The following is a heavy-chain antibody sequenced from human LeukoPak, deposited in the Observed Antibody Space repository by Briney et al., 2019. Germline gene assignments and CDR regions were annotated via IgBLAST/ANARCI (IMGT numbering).Heavy chain of an antibody. CDR3: ARPLNPYTSGPHDY. CDR2: ISYTGNT. Sequence: SETLSLTCTVPGGSISSYYWSWIRQAPGKGLEWIGYISYTGNTNYNPSLRSRVTISIDASKNQFSLKLSSVTAADTAVYYCARPLNPYTSGPHDYWGQGTLVTVSS. CDR1: GGSISSYY. J-gene: IGHJ4*02. V-gene: IGHV4-59*01. D-gene: IGHD6-19*01.